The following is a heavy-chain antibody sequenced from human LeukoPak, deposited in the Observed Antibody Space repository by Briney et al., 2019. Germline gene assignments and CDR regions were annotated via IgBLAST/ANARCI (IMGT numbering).Heavy chain of an antibody. Sequence: GGSLRLSCAASGFTFSSYAMSWVRQAPGKGLEWVSAISGSGGSTYYADSVKGRFTISRDNSKNTLYLQMNSLRAEDTAVYYCAKDYDYVWGSYLEIDYWGQGTLVTVSS. CDR1: GFTFSSYA. J-gene: IGHJ4*02. CDR2: ISGSGGST. V-gene: IGHV3-23*01. D-gene: IGHD3-16*02. CDR3: AKDYDYVWGSYLEIDY.